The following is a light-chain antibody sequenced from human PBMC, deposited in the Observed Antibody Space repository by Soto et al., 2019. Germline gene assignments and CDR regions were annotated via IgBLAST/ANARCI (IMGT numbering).Light chain of an antibody. J-gene: IGKJ1*01. V-gene: IGKV3-20*01. CDR1: QSVSNNY. CDR2: GAS. CDR3: QQYGSSGT. Sequence: EIVLTQSPGTLSPSPGERATLSCRASQSVSNNYLAWYQQKPGQAPRLLIYGASNRATGIPDRFSGSGSGTDFTPTLSRLEPEDFAVYYCQQYGSSGTFGQGTKVDIK.